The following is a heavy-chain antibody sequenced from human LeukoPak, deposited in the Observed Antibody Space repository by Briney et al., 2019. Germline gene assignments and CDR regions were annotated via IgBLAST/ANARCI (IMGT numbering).Heavy chain of an antibody. Sequence: PGGSLRLSCAASGFTFSNYEMNWVRQAPGKGLEWVSYISSSGTTIYYADSVKGRFTISRDNAKNSLSLQMNSLKVEDTALYYCARDHNGPYTFDYWGQGTLVTVSS. CDR2: ISSSGTTI. CDR1: GFTFSNYE. J-gene: IGHJ4*02. CDR3: ARDHNGPYTFDY. D-gene: IGHD2-2*02. V-gene: IGHV3-48*03.